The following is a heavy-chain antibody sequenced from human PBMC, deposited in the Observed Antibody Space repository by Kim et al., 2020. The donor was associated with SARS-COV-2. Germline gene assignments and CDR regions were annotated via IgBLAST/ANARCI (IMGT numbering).Heavy chain of an antibody. Sequence: GGSLRLSCAASGFTFSSYGMHWVRQAPGKGLEWVAVISYDGSNKYYADSVKGRFTISRDNSKNTLYLQMNSLIAEDTAVYYCAKGEVVAAPHPYGMDVWGQGTTVTVSS. D-gene: IGHD2-15*01. J-gene: IGHJ6*02. CDR1: GFTFSSYG. CDR2: ISYDGSNK. CDR3: AKGEVVAAPHPYGMDV. V-gene: IGHV3-30*18.